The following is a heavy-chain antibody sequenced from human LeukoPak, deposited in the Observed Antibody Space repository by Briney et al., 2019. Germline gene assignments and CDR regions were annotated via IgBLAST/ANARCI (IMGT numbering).Heavy chain of an antibody. Sequence: GAPLHFSSKASVYIFTGCRSGGLRQLRGKGLEGLGITNPGESDTRHSPSFQGQVTISADKSISTAYLQWSSLTASDTAMYYCARSDQLRWFGDPRRPFYYGMDVWGQGTTVTVSS. CDR1: VYIFTGCR. V-gene: IGHV5-51*01. J-gene: IGHJ6*02. CDR2: TNPGESDT. D-gene: IGHD3-10*01. CDR3: ARSDQLRWFGDPRRPFYYGMDV.